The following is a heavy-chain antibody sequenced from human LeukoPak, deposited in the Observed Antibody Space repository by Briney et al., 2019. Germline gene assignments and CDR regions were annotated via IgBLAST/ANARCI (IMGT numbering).Heavy chain of an antibody. CDR3: ARDVRGGATHYYYGMDV. V-gene: IGHV3-30-3*01. D-gene: IGHD1-26*01. J-gene: IGHJ6*02. Sequence: GGSLRLSCAVSGFTFSSYGMHWVRQAPGKGLQWLAFISYDGSNEYYADSVKGRFTISRDNSKNTLYLQMNSLRAEDTAVYYCARDVRGGATHYYYGMDVWGQGTTVTVSS. CDR1: GFTFSSYG. CDR2: ISYDGSNE.